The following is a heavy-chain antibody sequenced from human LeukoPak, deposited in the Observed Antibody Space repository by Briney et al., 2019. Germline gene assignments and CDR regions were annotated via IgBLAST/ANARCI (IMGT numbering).Heavy chain of an antibody. J-gene: IGHJ4*02. Sequence: PGGSLRLSFAASGFTFCSYAMSWVRQAPGKGLEWVSAISGSGGSTYYADSVKGRFTISRDNSKNTLYLQMNSLRAEDTAVYYCAKVIVVVVAAFDSWGQGTLVTVSS. D-gene: IGHD2-15*01. CDR1: GFTFCSYA. CDR2: ISGSGGST. CDR3: AKVIVVVVAAFDS. V-gene: IGHV3-23*01.